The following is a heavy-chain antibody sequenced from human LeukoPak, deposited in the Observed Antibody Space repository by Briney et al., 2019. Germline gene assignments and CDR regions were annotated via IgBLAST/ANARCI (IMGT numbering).Heavy chain of an antibody. D-gene: IGHD3-10*01. CDR3: AKNYYGVRDAFDI. J-gene: IGHJ3*02. V-gene: IGHV3-30*04. CDR1: GFTFSSYA. CDR2: ISYDGSNK. Sequence: GGSLRLSCAASGFTFSSYAMHWVRQAPGKGLEWVAFISYDGSNKYYADSVKGRFTISRDNAKNSLYLQMNSLRAEDTAVYYCAKNYYGVRDAFDIWGQGTMVTVSS.